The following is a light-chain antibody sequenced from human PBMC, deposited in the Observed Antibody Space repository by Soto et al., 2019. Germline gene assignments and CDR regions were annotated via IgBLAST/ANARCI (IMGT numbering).Light chain of an antibody. CDR3: QQYNSWPQIT. CDR2: GAS. CDR1: QSISSN. Sequence: EIVMPQSPATLSVSPGERATLSCRASQSISSNLGWYQQKPGQAPRLLIYGASTRATGIPARFSGSGSGTECTLTISSLQSEDFAVYYCQQYNSWPQITFGQGTRLEIK. V-gene: IGKV3-15*01. J-gene: IGKJ5*01.